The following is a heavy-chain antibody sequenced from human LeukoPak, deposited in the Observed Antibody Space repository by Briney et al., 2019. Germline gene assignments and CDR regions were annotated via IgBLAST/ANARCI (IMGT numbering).Heavy chain of an antibody. D-gene: IGHD3-10*01. CDR1: GGSISSSSYY. CDR2: INHSGST. J-gene: IGHJ4*02. V-gene: IGHV4-39*07. CDR3: ARRVITMVRGGRFGFNY. Sequence: PSETLSLTCTVSGGSISSSSYYWGWIRQPPGKGLEWIGEINHSGSTNYNPSLKSRVTISVDTSKNQFSLKLSSVTAADTAVYYCARRVITMVRGGRFGFNYWGQGTLVTVSS.